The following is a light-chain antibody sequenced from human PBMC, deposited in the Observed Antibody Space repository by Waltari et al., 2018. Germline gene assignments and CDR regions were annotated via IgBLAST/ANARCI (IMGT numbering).Light chain of an antibody. CDR3: QQYYSDKT. J-gene: IGKJ1*01. Sequence: DIVMTNPPNSPPAAPVGRAAIICYRGQSILSSYDNRNFLSWYKQKPGQPPKLLIYWASTRESGVPDRFSGSGSGTDSTPTISSLQAEDVALYYCQQYYSDKTFGQGTKVEIK. V-gene: IGKV4-1*01. CDR2: WAS. CDR1: QSILSSYDNRNF.